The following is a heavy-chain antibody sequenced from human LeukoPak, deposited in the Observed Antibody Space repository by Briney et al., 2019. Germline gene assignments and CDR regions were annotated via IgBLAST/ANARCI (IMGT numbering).Heavy chain of an antibody. Sequence: GASVKVSCKASGYTFTSYGISWVRQAPGQGLEWMGWISAYNGNTNYAQKLQGRVTMTTDTSTSTAYMELRSLRSDDTAVYYCARDRPVYCSSTSCYAAPEYWGQGTLVTVSS. CDR2: ISAYNGNT. CDR3: ARDRPVYCSSTSCYAAPEY. V-gene: IGHV1-18*01. D-gene: IGHD2-2*01. J-gene: IGHJ4*02. CDR1: GYTFTSYG.